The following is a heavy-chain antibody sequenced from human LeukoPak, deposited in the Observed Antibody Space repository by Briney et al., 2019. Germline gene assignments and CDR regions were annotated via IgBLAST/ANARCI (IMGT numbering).Heavy chain of an antibody. CDR3: ASDDR. CDR2: MNQDGSEI. J-gene: IGHJ4*02. CDR1: GFRFSNFK. V-gene: IGHV3-7*01. Sequence: GGSLRLSCAASGFRFSNFKMSWVRQAPGKGLEWVANMNQDGSEIYYVGSVKGRFTISRDNAKNSLYLQMNSLRAEDTAVYYCASDDRWGQGTLVTVSS.